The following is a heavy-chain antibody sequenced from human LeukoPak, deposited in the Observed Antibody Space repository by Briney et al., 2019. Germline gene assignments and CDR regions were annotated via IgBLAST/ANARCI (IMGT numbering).Heavy chain of an antibody. CDR2: INHSGST. J-gene: IGHJ5*02. Sequence: KPSETLSLTCAVYGGSFSGYYWSWIRQPPGKGPEWIGEINHSGSTNYNPSLKSRVTISVDTSKNQFSLKLSSVTAADTALYYCARRHTVWFGELFGWFDPWGQGTLVTVSS. CDR1: GGSFSGYY. D-gene: IGHD3-10*01. V-gene: IGHV4-34*01. CDR3: ARRHTVWFGELFGWFDP.